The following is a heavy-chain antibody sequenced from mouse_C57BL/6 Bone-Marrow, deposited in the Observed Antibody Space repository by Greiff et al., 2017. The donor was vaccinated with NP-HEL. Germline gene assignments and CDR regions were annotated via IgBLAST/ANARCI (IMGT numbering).Heavy chain of an antibody. CDR3: ARGTPIDYGSSYGY. D-gene: IGHD1-1*01. Sequence: QVQLKQPGAELVKPGASVKMSCKASGYTFTSYWITWVKQRPGQGLEWIGDIYPGSGSTNYNEKFKSKATLTVDTSSSTAYMQLSSLTSEDSAVYYCARGTPIDYGSSYGYWGQGTTLTVSS. CDR1: GYTFTSYW. V-gene: IGHV1-55*01. CDR2: IYPGSGST. J-gene: IGHJ2*01.